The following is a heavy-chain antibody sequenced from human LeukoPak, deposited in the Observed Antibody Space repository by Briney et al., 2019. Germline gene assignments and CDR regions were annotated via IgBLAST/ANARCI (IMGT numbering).Heavy chain of an antibody. CDR2: INTGNGHT. CDR3: TRGAKFRFYGSGTYYTSLPFDP. Sequence: ASVKVSCKASGYTFTTYTIHWVRQAPGQRLEWMGWINTGNGHTKYSQEFQDRVTITRDTSASTAYMELSSRRSDDMAIYFCTRGAKFRFYGSGTYYTSLPFDPWGQGTLVTVSS. D-gene: IGHD3-10*01. CDR1: GYTFTTYT. J-gene: IGHJ5*02. V-gene: IGHV1-3*03.